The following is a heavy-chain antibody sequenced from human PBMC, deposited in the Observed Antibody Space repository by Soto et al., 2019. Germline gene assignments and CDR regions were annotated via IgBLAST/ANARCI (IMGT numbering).Heavy chain of an antibody. Sequence: SETLSLTCTVSGGSITSNSLWSWVRQTPGQGLEWIGEINHSGSTNYNPSLKSRVTISVDTSKNQFSLKLTSVTAADTAVYYWARDKITGLFDYWGQGILVTVSS. J-gene: IGHJ4*02. CDR3: ARDKITGLFDY. D-gene: IGHD2-8*02. CDR1: GGSITSNSL. CDR2: INHSGST. V-gene: IGHV4-4*02.